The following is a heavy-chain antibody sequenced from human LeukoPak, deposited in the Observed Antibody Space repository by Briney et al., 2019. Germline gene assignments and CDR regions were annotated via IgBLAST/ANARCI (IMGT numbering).Heavy chain of an antibody. Sequence: GGSLRLSCAASGFTFSSYEMNWVRQAPGKGLEWVSYISSSGSTIYYADSVKGRFTISRDNAKNSLYLQMNSLRAEDTAVYYCARDRGHYDILTGYETVFDYGGQGTLVTVSS. CDR1: GFTFSSYE. V-gene: IGHV3-48*03. J-gene: IGHJ4*02. CDR2: ISSSGSTI. CDR3: ARDRGHYDILTGYETVFDY. D-gene: IGHD3-9*01.